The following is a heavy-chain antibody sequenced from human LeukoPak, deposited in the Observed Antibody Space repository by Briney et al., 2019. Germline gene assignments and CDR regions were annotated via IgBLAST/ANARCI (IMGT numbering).Heavy chain of an antibody. Sequence: ASVKVSCKASGYTFTTYYMHWVRQAPGQGLEWMGIINVGAGTTSFARKVQGRLTMTVDTTTSTAYMELRRLRSDDTAVYYCARDLSGGVAGYFDYWGQGTLVTVSS. V-gene: IGHV1-46*01. J-gene: IGHJ4*02. CDR2: INVGAGTT. CDR3: ARDLSGGVAGYFDY. CDR1: GYTFTTYY. D-gene: IGHD6-19*01.